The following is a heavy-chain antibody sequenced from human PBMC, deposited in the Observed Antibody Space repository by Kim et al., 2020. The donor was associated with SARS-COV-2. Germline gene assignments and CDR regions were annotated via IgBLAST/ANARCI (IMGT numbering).Heavy chain of an antibody. CDR1: GYNFTRHW. CDR2: IYGDDSDT. Sequence: GESLKISCQCSGYNFTRHWTVWVRQLPGKGLEWMGMIYGDDSDTRYSPSFQGQVTMSADKTISTAYLQWRSLKASDTAIYFCARLDQVDLQHWGQGTLVTVSS. V-gene: IGHV5-51*01. CDR3: ARLDQVDLQH. J-gene: IGHJ1*01.